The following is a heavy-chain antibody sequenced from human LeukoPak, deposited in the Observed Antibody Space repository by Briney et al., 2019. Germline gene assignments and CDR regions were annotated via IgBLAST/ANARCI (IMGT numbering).Heavy chain of an antibody. V-gene: IGHV3-23*01. CDR3: EKGSFYSNYYYYYYMDV. CDR2: ISGSGGST. Sequence: QAGGALRLSCAASGFTFSSCAMSWVRQAPGKGLEWVSAISGSGGSTYYADSVKGRFTISRDNSKNTLYLQMNSLRAEDTAVYYCEKGSFYSNYYYYYYMDVWGKGTTVTVSS. D-gene: IGHD4-11*01. CDR1: GFTFSSCA. J-gene: IGHJ6*03.